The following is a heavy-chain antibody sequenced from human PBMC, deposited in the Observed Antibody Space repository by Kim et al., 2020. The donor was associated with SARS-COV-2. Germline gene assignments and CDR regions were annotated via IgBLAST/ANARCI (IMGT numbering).Heavy chain of an antibody. CDR1: GFTFNSYG. CDR2: IWYDGSNK. D-gene: IGHD6-19*01. Sequence: AGSLRLSCAASGFTFNSYGMHWVRQVPGKGLEWVAVIWYDGSNKYYADSMKGRFTISRDNSKNTLYLQMNSLRADDTAVYYCASAGFGSAWYFDYWGQGTLVTVSS. CDR3: ASAGFGSAWYFDY. J-gene: IGHJ4*02. V-gene: IGHV3-33*01.